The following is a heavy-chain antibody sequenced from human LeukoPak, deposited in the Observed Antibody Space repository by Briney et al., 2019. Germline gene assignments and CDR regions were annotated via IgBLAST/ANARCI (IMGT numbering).Heavy chain of an antibody. J-gene: IGHJ4*02. CDR2: INAGNGNT. D-gene: IGHD3-10*01. Sequence: ASVKVSCKASGYTFTSYAMHWVRQAPGQRLEWMGWINAGNGNTKYSQKFQGRVTITGDTSASTAYMELSSLRSEDTAVYYCARGGSGSYLVAYWGQGTLVTVSS. V-gene: IGHV1-3*01. CDR3: ARGGSGSYLVAY. CDR1: GYTFTSYA.